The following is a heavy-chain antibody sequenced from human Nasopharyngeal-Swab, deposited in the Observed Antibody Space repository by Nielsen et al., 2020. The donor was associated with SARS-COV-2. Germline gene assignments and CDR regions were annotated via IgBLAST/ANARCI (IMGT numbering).Heavy chain of an antibody. V-gene: IGHV3-48*02. CDR2: ISSGSSSSSTI. D-gene: IGHD2-15*01. Sequence: GESLKISCAVSGFTFSSYSMNWVRQAPGKGLEWVSYISSGSSSSSTIYYADSVKGRFTISRDNAKNSLYLQMHSLRDEDTAVYYCARVVGAHYFDYWGQGTLVTVSS. J-gene: IGHJ4*02. CDR3: ARVVGAHYFDY. CDR1: GFTFSSYS.